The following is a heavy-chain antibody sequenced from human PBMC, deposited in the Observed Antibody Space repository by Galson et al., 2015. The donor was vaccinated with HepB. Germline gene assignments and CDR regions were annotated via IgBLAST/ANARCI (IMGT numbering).Heavy chain of an antibody. J-gene: IGHJ4*02. D-gene: IGHD6-13*01. CDR1: GFTFSSYA. Sequence: SLRLSCAASGFTFSSYAMHWVRQAPGKGLEWVAVISYDGGNKYYADSVKGRFTISRDNSKNTLYLQMNSLRAEDTAVYYCASGAAAGPPPFDYWGQGTLVTVSS. CDR3: ASGAAAGPPPFDY. CDR2: ISYDGGNK. V-gene: IGHV3-30-3*01.